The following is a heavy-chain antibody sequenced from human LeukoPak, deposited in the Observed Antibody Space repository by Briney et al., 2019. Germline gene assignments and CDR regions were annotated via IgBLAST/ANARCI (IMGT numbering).Heavy chain of an antibody. CDR1: GFTFSDYY. Sequence: GGSLRLSCAASGFTFSDYYMNWIRQAPGKGLEWISYIINSGTTMYYADSVKGRFTISRDNAKNSVYLQLNSLRAEDTARYYCAREGLQGYHFDYWGQGTLVTVSS. CDR2: IINSGTTM. CDR3: AREGLQGYHFDY. D-gene: IGHD4-11*01. V-gene: IGHV3-11*04. J-gene: IGHJ4*02.